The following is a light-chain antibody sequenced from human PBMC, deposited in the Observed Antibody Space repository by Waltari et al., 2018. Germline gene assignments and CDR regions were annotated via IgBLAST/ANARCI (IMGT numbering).Light chain of an antibody. V-gene: IGKV3-20*01. CDR3: QKYGTLPAT. CDR2: DAS. J-gene: IGKJ1*01. CDR1: QSVSKY. Sequence: EIVLTQSPGTLPLSPGARATLSCRASQSVSKYLAWYQQKPGQAPRLLIYDASIRATGIPDRFSGSGWGTDFSLTISSLEPEDFAVYYCQKYGTLPATFGQGTKVQ.